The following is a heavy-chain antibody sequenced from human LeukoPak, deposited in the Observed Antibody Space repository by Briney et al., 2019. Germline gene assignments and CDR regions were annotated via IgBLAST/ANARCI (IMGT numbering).Heavy chain of an antibody. CDR1: GFTFSDFW. D-gene: IGHD7-27*01. V-gene: IGHV3-7*01. Sequence: PGGSLRLSCVASGFTFSDFWMSWVRHSPTRGLEWVANIRQDGRDTNYVGSVMGRFTISRDNGKNSVFLQMSSVRDEDTAVYYCARGWGSKGRDLDLWGRGTLATVSS. J-gene: IGHJ2*01. CDR3: ARGWGSKGRDLDL. CDR2: IRQDGRDT.